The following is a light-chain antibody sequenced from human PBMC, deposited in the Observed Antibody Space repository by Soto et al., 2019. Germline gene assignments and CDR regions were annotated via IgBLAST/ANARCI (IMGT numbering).Light chain of an antibody. J-gene: IGLJ1*01. CDR3: SSYTSSSTFYV. CDR1: SSDVDGYNY. Sequence: QSALTQPASVSGSPGQSITISCTGTSSDVDGYNYVSWYQQHPGKAPKLMIYEVSNRPSGVSNRFSGSKSGNTASLTISGLQAEDEADYYCSSYTSSSTFYVFGTGTKLTVL. CDR2: EVS. V-gene: IGLV2-14*01.